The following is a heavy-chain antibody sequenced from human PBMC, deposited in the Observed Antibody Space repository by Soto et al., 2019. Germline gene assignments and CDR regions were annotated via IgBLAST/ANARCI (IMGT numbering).Heavy chain of an antibody. D-gene: IGHD3-10*01. CDR3: ARDNGSGSYYGYYYYYGMDV. CDR1: GYTFTSYG. Sequence: ASVKVSCKASGYTFTSYGISWVRQAPGQGLEWMGWIIAYNGNTNYAQKLQGRVTMTTDTSTSTAYMELRSLRSDDTAVYYCARDNGSGSYYGYYYYYGMDVWGQGTTVTVSS. V-gene: IGHV1-18*04. J-gene: IGHJ6*02. CDR2: IIAYNGNT.